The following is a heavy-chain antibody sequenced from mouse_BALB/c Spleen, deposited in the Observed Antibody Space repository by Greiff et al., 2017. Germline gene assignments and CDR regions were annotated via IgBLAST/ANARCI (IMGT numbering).Heavy chain of an antibody. D-gene: IGHD2-2*01. CDR2: IWAGGST. Sequence: QVQLKDSGPGLVAPSQSLSITCTVSGFSLTSYGVHWVRQPPGKGLEWLGVIWAGGSTNYNSALMSRLSISKDNSKSQVFLKMNSLQTDDTAMYYCASLRYGYENFDVWGAGTTVTVSA. J-gene: IGHJ1*01. CDR3: ASLRYGYENFDV. V-gene: IGHV2-9*02. CDR1: GFSLTSYG.